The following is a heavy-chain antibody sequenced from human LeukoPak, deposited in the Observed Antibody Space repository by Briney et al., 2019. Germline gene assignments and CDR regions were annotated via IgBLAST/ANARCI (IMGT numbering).Heavy chain of an antibody. CDR3: AEGPLIVVVTLLGFQH. D-gene: IGHD3-22*01. CDR2: ISYDGSNK. V-gene: IGHV3-30*18. J-gene: IGHJ1*01. CDR1: GFTFSSYG. Sequence: QPGGSLRLSCAASGFTFSSYGMHWVRQAPGKGLEWVAVISYDGSNKYYADSVKGRFTISRDNSKNTLYLQMNSLRAEDTAVYYCAEGPLIVVVTLLGFQHWGQGTLVTVSS.